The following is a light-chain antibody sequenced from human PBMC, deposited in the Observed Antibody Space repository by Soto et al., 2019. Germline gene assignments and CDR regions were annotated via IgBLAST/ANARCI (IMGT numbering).Light chain of an antibody. CDR1: QDISNW. V-gene: IGKV1-12*01. J-gene: IGKJ4*01. Sequence: DIQMTQSPSSVSASVGDRVTITCRASQDISNWLVWYQQKPGEAPKLLIYAASTLQSEVPSRFSGSGSVTDFTLTISRLQPEDFANYHCQQTNSFPRTFGGGTKVEIK. CDR2: AAS. CDR3: QQTNSFPRT.